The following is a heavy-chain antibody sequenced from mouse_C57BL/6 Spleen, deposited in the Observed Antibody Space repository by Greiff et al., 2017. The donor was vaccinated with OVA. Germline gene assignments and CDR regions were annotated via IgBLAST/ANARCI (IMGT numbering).Heavy chain of an antibody. Sequence: EVQLQESGPGLVKPSQSLSLTCSVTGYSITSGYYWNWIRQFPGNKLEWMGYISYDGSNNYNPSLKNRISITRNPSKNQFFLKLNSVTTEDTATYAGACPSPGSSNWYCEVWGTGTTVTVSS. V-gene: IGHV3-6*01. J-gene: IGHJ1*03. D-gene: IGHD1-1*01. CDR2: ISYDGSN. CDR1: GYSITSGYY. CDR3: ACPSPGSSNWYCEV.